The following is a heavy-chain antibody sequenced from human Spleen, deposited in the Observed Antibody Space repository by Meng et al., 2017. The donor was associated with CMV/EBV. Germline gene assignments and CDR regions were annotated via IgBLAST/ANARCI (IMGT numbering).Heavy chain of an antibody. CDR2: IRYDGNNK. V-gene: IGHV3-30*02. D-gene: IGHD2-2*02. Sequence: GGSLRLSCAASGFTFSSYGMHWVRQAPGKGLEWVAFIRYDGNNKYYADSVKGRFTISRDNSKNTLYLQMNSLRAEDTAVYYCARDPNQLLYLGDYYGMDVWGQGTTVTVSS. CDR3: ARDPNQLLYLGDYYGMDV. CDR1: GFTFSSYG. J-gene: IGHJ6*02.